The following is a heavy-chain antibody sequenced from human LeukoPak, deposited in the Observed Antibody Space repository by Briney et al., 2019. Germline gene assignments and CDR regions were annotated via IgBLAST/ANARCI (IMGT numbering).Heavy chain of an antibody. CDR2: ISSSSSYI. CDR1: GFSFSSYS. CDR3: ARESGYSYDQAFDY. Sequence: GGSLRLSCAASGFSFSSYSMYWVCQAPGKGLEWVSSISSSSSYIYYADSVKGRFTISRDNAKNSLYLQMNSLRAEDTAVYYCARESGYSYDQAFDYWGQGTLVTVSS. J-gene: IGHJ4*02. V-gene: IGHV3-21*01. D-gene: IGHD5-18*01.